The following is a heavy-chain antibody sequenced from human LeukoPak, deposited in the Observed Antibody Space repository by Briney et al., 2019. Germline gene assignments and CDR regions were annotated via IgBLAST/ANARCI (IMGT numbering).Heavy chain of an antibody. CDR2: IYYSGST. V-gene: IGHV4-31*03. CDR1: GGSISSGGYY. D-gene: IGHD4-17*01. Sequence: PSETLSLTCTVSGGSISSGGYYWSWIRQHPGKGLEWIGYIYYSGSTYYNPSLKSRVTISVDTSKNQFSLKLSSVTAADTAVYYCARVVYDYGDYYFDYWGQGTLVTVSS. CDR3: ARVVYDYGDYYFDY. J-gene: IGHJ4*02.